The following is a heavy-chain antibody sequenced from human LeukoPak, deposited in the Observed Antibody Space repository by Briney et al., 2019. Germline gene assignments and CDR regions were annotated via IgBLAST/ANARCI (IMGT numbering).Heavy chain of an antibody. V-gene: IGHV3-11*05. CDR3: AREGSSSSCNFGY. CDR2: ISSSSSYT. J-gene: IGHJ4*02. D-gene: IGHD6-13*01. CDR1: GFTFSDYY. Sequence: GGSLRLSCAASGFTFSDYYMSWIRQAPGKGLEWVSYISSSSSYTNYADSVKGRFTISRDNAKNSLYLQMNSLRAEDTAVYYCAREGSSSSCNFGYWGQGTLVTVSS.